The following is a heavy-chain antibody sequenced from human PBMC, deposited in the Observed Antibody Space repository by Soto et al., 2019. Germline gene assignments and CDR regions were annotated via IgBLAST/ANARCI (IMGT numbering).Heavy chain of an antibody. CDR3: ARYFWGSRQPGDFDI. Sequence: ASVKVSCKASGYTFTIYAMHWVLQAPGQRLEWMGWINAGNGNTKYSQKFQGRVTITRDTSASTAYMELSSLRSEDTAVYYCARYFWGSRQPGDFDIRGQGTMVTVSS. CDR2: INAGNGNT. J-gene: IGHJ3*02. D-gene: IGHD3-16*01. CDR1: GYTFTIYA. V-gene: IGHV1-3*01.